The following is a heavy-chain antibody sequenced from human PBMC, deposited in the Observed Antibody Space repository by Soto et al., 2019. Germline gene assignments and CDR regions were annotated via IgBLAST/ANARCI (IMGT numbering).Heavy chain of an antibody. J-gene: IGHJ4*02. V-gene: IGHV3-15*01. CDR1: GFPFSYSW. CDR2: IKSETDGGTT. Sequence: EVQLAESGGGLVNPGGSLRLSCVASGFPFSYSWMSWVRQAPGKGLEWVARIKSETDGGTTDYAAPVEGRFTISRDDSKNTLNLQMNSLKIEDTAVYYCVTYDFIWGSYRVRWAYWGQGTLVTVSS. CDR3: VTYDFIWGSYRVRWAY. D-gene: IGHD3-16*02.